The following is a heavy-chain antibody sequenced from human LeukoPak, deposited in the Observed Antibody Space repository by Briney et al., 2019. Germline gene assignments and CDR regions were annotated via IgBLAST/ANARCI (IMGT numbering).Heavy chain of an antibody. J-gene: IGHJ4*02. Sequence: SETLSLTCTVSGGSIGSYYWSWIRQPPGKGLEWIGYIYYSGSTNYNPSLKSRVTISVDTSKNQFSLKLSSVTAAGTAVYYCARGRKWFDYWGQGTLVTVSS. CDR3: ARGRKWFDY. V-gene: IGHV4-59*01. CDR1: GGSIGSYY. CDR2: IYYSGST. D-gene: IGHD1-26*01.